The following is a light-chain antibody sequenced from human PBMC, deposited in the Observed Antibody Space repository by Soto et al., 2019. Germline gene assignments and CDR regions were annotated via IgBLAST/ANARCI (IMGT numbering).Light chain of an antibody. CDR3: CSYAGSYTWV. CDR2: DVS. Sequence: QSALTQPRSVSGSPGQSVTISSTGTSSDVGGYNFVSWYQQPPGKAPKLMIYDVSKRPSGVPDRFSGSKSGNTASLTISGLQAEDEADYYCCSYAGSYTWVFGGGTQLTVL. J-gene: IGLJ3*02. V-gene: IGLV2-11*01. CDR1: SSDVGGYNF.